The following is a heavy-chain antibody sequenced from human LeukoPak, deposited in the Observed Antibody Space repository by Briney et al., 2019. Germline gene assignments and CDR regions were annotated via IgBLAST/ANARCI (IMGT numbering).Heavy chain of an antibody. D-gene: IGHD3-10*01. Sequence: GGSLRLSCAASGFTFDDYAMHWVRQAPGKGLEWVSGISWNSGSIGYADSVKGRFTISRDNAKNSLYLQMNSLRAEDTALYYCAKGLGSGSYYMDDDLFDYWGQGTLVTVSS. CDR3: AKGLGSGSYYMDDDLFDY. CDR2: ISWNSGSI. V-gene: IGHV3-9*01. J-gene: IGHJ4*02. CDR1: GFTFDDYA.